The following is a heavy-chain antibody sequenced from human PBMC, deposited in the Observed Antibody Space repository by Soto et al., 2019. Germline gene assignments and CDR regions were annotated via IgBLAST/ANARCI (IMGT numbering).Heavy chain of an antibody. CDR3: ARRAITIRSYGMDV. CDR2: INPNSGGT. V-gene: IGHV1-2*04. D-gene: IGHD3-3*01. J-gene: IGHJ6*02. CDR1: GYTFTGYY. Sequence: QVQLVQSGAEVKKPGASVKVSCKASGYTFTGYYMHWVRQAPGQGLEWMGWINPNSGGTNYAQKFQGWVTMTRDTSISTAYMELRRLRSDDTAVYYCARRAITIRSYGMDVWGQGTTVTVSS.